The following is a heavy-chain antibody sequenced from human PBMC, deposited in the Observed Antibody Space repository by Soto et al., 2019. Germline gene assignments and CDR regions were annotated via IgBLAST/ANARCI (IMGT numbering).Heavy chain of an antibody. CDR2: ISWNSGNI. Sequence: GGSLSLSCAASGFPFDDHSMHWVRQVPGKGLEWVSGISWNSGNIGYADSVKGRFTISRDNAENSLYLQMNSLRVEDTALYYCVRDMDVSGYARFDYWGQGTLVTVSS. CDR3: VRDMDVSGYARFDY. D-gene: IGHD3-22*01. CDR1: GFPFDDHS. J-gene: IGHJ4*02. V-gene: IGHV3-9*01.